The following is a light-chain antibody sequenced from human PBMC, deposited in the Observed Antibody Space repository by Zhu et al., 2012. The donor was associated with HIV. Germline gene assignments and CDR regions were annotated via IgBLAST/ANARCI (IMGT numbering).Light chain of an antibody. CDR1: QSVRNRY. Sequence: EVVLTQSPDTLSLSPGESATLSCRASQSVRNRYLAWYQQRPGEAPRLLIFGAVSRATGISDRFTGSGSGTDFTLTISRLEPEDFAVYFCQQYGDSPRITFGQGTRLELK. J-gene: IGKJ5*01. CDR3: QQYGDSPRIT. V-gene: IGKV3-20*01. CDR2: GAV.